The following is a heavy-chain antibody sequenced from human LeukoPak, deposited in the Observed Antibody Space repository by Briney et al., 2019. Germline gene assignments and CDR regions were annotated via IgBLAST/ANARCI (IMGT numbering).Heavy chain of an antibody. CDR2: ISSSSSYI. V-gene: IGHV3-21*01. Sequence: GGSLRLSCAASGFTFSSYSMNWVRQAPGKGLEWVSSISSSSSYIYYADSVKGRFTISRDNAKNSLYLQMNSLRAEDTAVYYCAREPEGGSHDAFDIWGQGTMVTVSS. CDR3: AREPEGGSHDAFDI. J-gene: IGHJ3*02. D-gene: IGHD2-15*01. CDR1: GFTFSSYS.